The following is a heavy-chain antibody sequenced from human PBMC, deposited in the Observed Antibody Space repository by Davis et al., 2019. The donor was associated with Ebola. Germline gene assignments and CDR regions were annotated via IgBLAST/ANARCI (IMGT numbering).Heavy chain of an antibody. Sequence: SETLSLTCTVSGGSISSGSYYWSWFRQSAGKGLEWIGHIYTTGSINYNPSLKSRVTISVDTSKNQFSLKLTSVTAADTAVYYCARDATPRGLNGMDVWGQGTTVTVSS. CDR2: IYTTGSI. V-gene: IGHV4-61*09. J-gene: IGHJ6*02. D-gene: IGHD3-10*01. CDR3: ARDATPRGLNGMDV. CDR1: GGSISSGSYY.